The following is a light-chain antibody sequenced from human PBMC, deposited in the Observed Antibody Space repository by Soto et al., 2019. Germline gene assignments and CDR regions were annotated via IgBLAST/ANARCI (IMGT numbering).Light chain of an antibody. Sequence: DIQMTQSPSSVSASAGDRVTITCRASQGIGSWLAWYQQKPGKAPKLLIYPASSLQSGVPSRFSGSGSGTDFSLTISSLQPEDFATYYCQQANSFPPTFGQGTKVDIK. CDR2: PAS. V-gene: IGKV1-12*01. CDR1: QGIGSW. CDR3: QQANSFPPT. J-gene: IGKJ1*01.